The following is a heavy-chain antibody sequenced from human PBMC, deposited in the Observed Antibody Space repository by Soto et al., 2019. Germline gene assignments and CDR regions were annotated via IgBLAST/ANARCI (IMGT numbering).Heavy chain of an antibody. CDR3: ARDAPVGYCSSTSCYDWYYGMDV. V-gene: IGHV4-59*01. CDR1: GGSISSYY. J-gene: IGHJ6*02. Sequence: KPSETLSLTCTVSGGSISSYYWSWIRQPPGKGLEWIGYIYYSGSTNYNPSLKSRVTISVDTSKNQFSLKLSSVTAADTAVYYCARDAPVGYCSSTSCYDWYYGMDVWGQGTTVTVSS. CDR2: IYYSGST. D-gene: IGHD2-2*01.